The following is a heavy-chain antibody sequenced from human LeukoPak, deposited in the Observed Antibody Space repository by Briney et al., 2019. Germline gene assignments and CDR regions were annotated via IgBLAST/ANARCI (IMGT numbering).Heavy chain of an antibody. Sequence: SETLSLTCAVSGRPFSGYFWSWIRQSSGKGLERIGEIHNSGTTNYNPSLNSRVTISEDTSKNQFYLNLSSVTAADTAVYYCARRYYYNLGSFPFDFWGQGTQVTVSS. CDR3: ARRYYYNLGSFPFDF. J-gene: IGHJ4*02. CDR2: IHNSGTT. CDR1: GRPFSGYF. D-gene: IGHD3-10*01. V-gene: IGHV4-34*01.